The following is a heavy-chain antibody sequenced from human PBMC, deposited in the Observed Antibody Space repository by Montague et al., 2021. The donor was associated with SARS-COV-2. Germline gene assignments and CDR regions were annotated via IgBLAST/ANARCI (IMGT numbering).Heavy chain of an antibody. CDR3: ARILSYYYGMDV. D-gene: IGHD2-15*01. Sequence: SLRLSCAASGFTFSSYGMHWVRQAPGKGLEWAAVIWYDGSNKYYADSVKGRFTISRDNSKNTLYLQMNSLRAEDTAVYYCARILSYYYGMDVWGQGTTVTVS. CDR1: GFTFSSYG. CDR2: IWYDGSNK. V-gene: IGHV3-33*01. J-gene: IGHJ6*02.